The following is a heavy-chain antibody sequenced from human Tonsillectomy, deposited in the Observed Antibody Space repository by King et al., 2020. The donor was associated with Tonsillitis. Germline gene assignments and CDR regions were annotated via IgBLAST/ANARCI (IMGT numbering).Heavy chain of an antibody. Sequence: QLVQSGAEVKKPGSSVTVSCRTSGGSFSDYPISWVRQAPGRGLEWMGRIIPILDIVNYAQRFQDKVTITADKSTSTAYMEVSSLRSEDTAVYYCARARRSTSGGDFEYWGQGTLVTVSP. CDR1: GGSFSDYP. CDR3: ARARRSTSGGDFEY. V-gene: IGHV1-69*04. J-gene: IGHJ4*02. D-gene: IGHD2/OR15-2a*01. CDR2: IIPILDIV.